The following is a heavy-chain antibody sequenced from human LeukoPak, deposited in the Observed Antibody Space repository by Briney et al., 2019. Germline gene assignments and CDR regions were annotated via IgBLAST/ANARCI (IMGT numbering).Heavy chain of an antibody. V-gene: IGHV3-21*01. J-gene: IGHJ2*01. Sequence: GGSLRLSCAASGFTFSSYSMNWVRQPPGKGLEWVSFISSSSNFIYYADSVKGRFTISRDNAKNSLYLQMRSRRAEDTAVYYCARAPRDSSGRDYWYFDLWGRGTLVTVSS. D-gene: IGHD6-19*01. CDR2: ISSSSNFI. CDR3: ARAPRDSSGRDYWYFDL. CDR1: GFTFSSYS.